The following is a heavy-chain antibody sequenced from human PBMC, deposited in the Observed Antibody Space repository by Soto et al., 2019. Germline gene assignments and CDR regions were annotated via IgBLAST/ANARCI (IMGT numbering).Heavy chain of an antibody. CDR1: GYTFTSYA. CDR3: ARVEAGPSPIAARRYYFDY. V-gene: IGHV1-18*04. CDR2: ISAYNGTT. D-gene: IGHD6-6*01. J-gene: IGHJ4*02. Sequence: QVQLLQSGAEVKKPGASVKVSCKTSGYTFTSYAISWVRQAPGQGLEWLGWISAYNGTTNYAQKLHGRVTMTTDTSTATAYMDLRSLRSDDTALYYCARVEAGPSPIAARRYYFDYWGQGTLVTVSS.